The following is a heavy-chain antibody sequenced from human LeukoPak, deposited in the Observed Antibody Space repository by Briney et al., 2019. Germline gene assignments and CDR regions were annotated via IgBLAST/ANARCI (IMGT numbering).Heavy chain of an antibody. J-gene: IGHJ4*02. V-gene: IGHV4-30-2*01. D-gene: IGHD3-9*01. CDR2: IYHRGST. CDR1: GSAVSSDDHF. Sequence: SQTLSLTCAVSGSAVSSDDHFWSWIRQPPGRGLEWIGYIYHRGSTSYNPSLRSRVTVSLDKSRNQFSLNLYSVTAADTAVYYCARAPYDILTGYFLFDSWGQGTLITVSS. CDR3: ARAPYDILTGYFLFDS.